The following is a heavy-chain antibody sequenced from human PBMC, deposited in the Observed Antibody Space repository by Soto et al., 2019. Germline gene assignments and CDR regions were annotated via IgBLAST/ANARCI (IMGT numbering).Heavy chain of an antibody. CDR1: GFTFSSYG. J-gene: IGHJ4*02. Sequence: GGSLRLSCAASGFTFSSYGMHWVRQAPGKGLEWVAVISYDGSNKYYADSVKGRFTISGDNSKNTLYLQMNSLRAEDTAVYYCAKDRQIGPPPVVLMVYARDRWGPIDYWGQGTLVTVSS. CDR3: AKDRQIGPPPVVLMVYARDRWGPIDY. CDR2: ISYDGSNK. V-gene: IGHV3-30*18. D-gene: IGHD2-8*01.